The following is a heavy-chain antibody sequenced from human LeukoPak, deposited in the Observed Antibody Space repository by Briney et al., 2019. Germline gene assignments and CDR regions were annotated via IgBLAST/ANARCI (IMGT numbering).Heavy chain of an antibody. CDR1: GFTFSSYA. Sequence: PGRSLRLSCAASGFTFSSYAMHWVRQAPGKGLEWVANIKQDGSEKYYVDSVKGRFTISRDNAKNSLYLQMNSLRAEDTAVYYCARDQDYSNYGDYWGQGTLVTVSS. D-gene: IGHD4-11*01. J-gene: IGHJ4*02. CDR3: ARDQDYSNYGDY. V-gene: IGHV3-7*01. CDR2: IKQDGSEK.